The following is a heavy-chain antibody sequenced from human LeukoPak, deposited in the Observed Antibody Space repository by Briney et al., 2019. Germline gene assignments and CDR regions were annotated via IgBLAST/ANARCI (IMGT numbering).Heavy chain of an antibody. Sequence: GGSLRLSCAASGFTVSSNYMTWVRQAPGKGLEWVSVIYSGGSTYYADSVKGRFTISRGNSKNTLYLQTNSLRAEDTAVYYCTRNWGSDNWFDPWGQGTLVTVSS. V-gene: IGHV3-53*01. J-gene: IGHJ5*02. CDR2: IYSGGST. D-gene: IGHD7-27*01. CDR3: TRNWGSDNWFDP. CDR1: GFTVSSNY.